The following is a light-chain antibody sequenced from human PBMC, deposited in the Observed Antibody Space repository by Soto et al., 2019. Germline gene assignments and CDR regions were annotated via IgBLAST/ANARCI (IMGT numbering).Light chain of an antibody. CDR3: QQHCSSPYT. V-gene: IGKV3-20*01. CDR1: QSVTNNY. J-gene: IGKJ4*01. Sequence: EIVLTQSPGTLSLSPGERATLSCRASQSVTNNYLAWYQQKPGQAPRILMYGASNRATGIPDRFSGSGSGTDFTLTISRLEPEDFVLYYCQQHCSSPYTFGGGTKVEIK. CDR2: GAS.